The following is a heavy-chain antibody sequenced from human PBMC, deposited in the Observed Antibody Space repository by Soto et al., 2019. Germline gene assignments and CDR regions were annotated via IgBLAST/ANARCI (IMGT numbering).Heavy chain of an antibody. Sequence: SETLSLTCTVSGGSISSYYWSWIRQPPGKGLEWIGYIYYSGSTNYNPSLKSRVTISVDTSKNQFSLKLSSVTAADTAVYYCARAEEQPWSYYYYYMDVWGKGTTVTVSS. V-gene: IGHV4-59*01. D-gene: IGHD6-13*01. CDR2: IYYSGST. CDR3: ARAEEQPWSYYYYYMDV. J-gene: IGHJ6*03. CDR1: GGSISSYY.